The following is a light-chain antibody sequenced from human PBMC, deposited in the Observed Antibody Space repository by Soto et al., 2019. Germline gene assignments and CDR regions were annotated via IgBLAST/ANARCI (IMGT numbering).Light chain of an antibody. CDR1: QSLTTY. CDR3: QQYNSYPST. J-gene: IGKJ1*01. CDR2: GIS. V-gene: IGKV3-15*01. Sequence: EVVMTQSPATLSVSPGETATLSCRASQSLTTYLAWYQQKPDQAPRLLIYGISTRATDVPARFSGSGSGTEFTLTISSLQPDDFATYYCQQYNSYPSTFGQGTKVDIK.